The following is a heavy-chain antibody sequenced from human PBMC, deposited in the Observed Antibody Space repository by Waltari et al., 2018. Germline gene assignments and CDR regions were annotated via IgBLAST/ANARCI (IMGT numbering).Heavy chain of an antibody. J-gene: IGHJ6*02. CDR3: AKAFARYCSSYDCYYGMDV. D-gene: IGHD2-15*01. CDR1: GFPFDEYA. V-gene: IGHV3-9*01. Sequence: EVQLVESGGGLVQPGRSLRLSCVVSGFPFDEYAMHWVRQAPGKGLAWVAGIRWTGDNIGYADSVKGRFTIYRDNARNSLYLQMTSLRSEDTALYYCAKAFARYCSSYDCYYGMDVWGQGTTVTVSS. CDR2: IRWTGDNI.